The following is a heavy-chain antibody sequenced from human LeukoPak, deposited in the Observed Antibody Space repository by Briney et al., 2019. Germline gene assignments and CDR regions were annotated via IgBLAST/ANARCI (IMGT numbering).Heavy chain of an antibody. CDR2: ISYDGSNK. V-gene: IGHV3-30-3*01. D-gene: IGHD3-10*01. CDR3: ARDMVRGARAPEDY. CDR1: GFTFSSYA. Sequence: GGSLRLSCAASGFTFSSYAMHWVRQAPGKGLEWVAVISYDGSNKYYADSVKGRFTISRDNSKNTLYLQMNSLRAEDTAVYYCARDMVRGARAPEDYWGQGTLVTVSS. J-gene: IGHJ4*02.